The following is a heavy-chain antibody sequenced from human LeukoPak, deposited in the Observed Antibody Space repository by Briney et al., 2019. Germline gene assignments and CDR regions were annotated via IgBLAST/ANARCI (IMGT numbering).Heavy chain of an antibody. J-gene: IGHJ4*02. D-gene: IGHD3-22*01. CDR3: ARGGYYDSSGYYPTFDY. V-gene: IGHV3-48*03. CDR1: GFTFSSYE. Sequence: PGGSLRLSCAASGFTFSSYEMNWVRQAPGKGLEWVSYIGSSGSTIYYADSVKGRFTISRDNAKNSLYLQMNSLRAEDTAVYYCARGGYYDSSGYYPTFDYWGQGTLVTVSS. CDR2: IGSSGSTI.